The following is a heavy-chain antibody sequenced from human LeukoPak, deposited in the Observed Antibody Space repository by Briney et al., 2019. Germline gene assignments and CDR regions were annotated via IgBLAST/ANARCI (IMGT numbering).Heavy chain of an antibody. Sequence: NPSETLSLTCTVSGGASSSYCWSWIGQPPGKGLVWMGYIYYSGSTNYNHSLKSRVTISVDTSKNQFSLKLSSVTAADTAVYYCARDAPAGLGYCSSTSCYSYFDYWGQGTLVTVSS. CDR2: IYYSGST. V-gene: IGHV4-59*01. J-gene: IGHJ4*02. CDR1: GGASSSYC. CDR3: ARDAPAGLGYCSSTSCYSYFDY. D-gene: IGHD2-2*02.